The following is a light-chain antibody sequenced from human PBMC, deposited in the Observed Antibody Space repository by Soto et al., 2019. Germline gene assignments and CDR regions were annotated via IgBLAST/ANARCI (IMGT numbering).Light chain of an antibody. V-gene: IGLV2-14*01. CDR2: EVS. CDR3: SSHTSYSTRV. J-gene: IGLJ1*01. Sequence: QSVLTQPASVSGSPGQSIVISCTGTSSDVGGYNYVSWYQQHPGKAPKLMIHEVSNRPSGISDRFSGSKSGNTASLTISGLQADDEADYYCSSHTSYSTRVFGTGTKLTVL. CDR1: SSDVGGYNY.